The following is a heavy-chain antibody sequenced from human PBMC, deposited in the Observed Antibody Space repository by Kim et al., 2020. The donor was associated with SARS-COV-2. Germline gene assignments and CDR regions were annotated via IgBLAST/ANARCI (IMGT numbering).Heavy chain of an antibody. D-gene: IGHD3-9*01. J-gene: IGHJ4*02. Sequence: SETLSFTCTVSGGSISSYYWSWIRQPPGKGLEWIGYIYYSGSTNYNPSLKSRVTISVDTSKNQFSLKLSSVTAADTAVYYCARAYYDILTGYYPYYFEYWGQGTLVTVSS. CDR2: IYYSGST. V-gene: IGHV4-59*01. CDR1: GGSISSYY. CDR3: ARAYYDILTGYYPYYFEY.